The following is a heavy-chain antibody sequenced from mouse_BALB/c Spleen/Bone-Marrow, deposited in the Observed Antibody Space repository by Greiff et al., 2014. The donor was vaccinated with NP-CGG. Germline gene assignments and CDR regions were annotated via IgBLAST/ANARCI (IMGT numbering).Heavy chain of an antibody. J-gene: IGHJ3*01. CDR1: GYTFTSYW. D-gene: IGHD2-1*01. V-gene: IGHV1-69*02. Sequence: QVQLQQSGAELVKPGAPVKLSCKASGYTFTSYWMNWVKQRPGRGLEWIGRIDPSDSETHYNQKFKDKATLTVDKSSSTAYIQPSSLTSEDSAVYYCARTYYGNYAWFAYWGQGTLVTVSA. CDR2: IDPSDSET. CDR3: ARTYYGNYAWFAY.